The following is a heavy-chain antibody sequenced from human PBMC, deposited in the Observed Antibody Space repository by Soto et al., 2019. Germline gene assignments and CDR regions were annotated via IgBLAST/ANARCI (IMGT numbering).Heavy chain of an antibody. CDR2: IIPIVGLT. CDR3: ARPTGGHGAGGNYMDV. V-gene: IGHV1-69*02. J-gene: IGHJ6*03. D-gene: IGHD2-8*02. CDR1: GGSLSSYP. Sequence: QVQLLQSGSEVKKPGSSVKVSCRASGGSLSSYPVTWVRQAPGQGLEWMGRIIPIVGLTNYAQKFQGRVTITADKSTSTASMELSSVRSDDTAVYYCARPTGGHGAGGNYMDVWGKGTTVIVSS.